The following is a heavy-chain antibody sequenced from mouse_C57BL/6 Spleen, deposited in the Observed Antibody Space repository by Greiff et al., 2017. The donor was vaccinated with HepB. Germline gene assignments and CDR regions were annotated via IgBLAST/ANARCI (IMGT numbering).Heavy chain of an antibody. CDR3: ARSFITTVPFDY. Sequence: QVQLKESGPELVKPGASVKISCKASGYAFSSSWMNWVKQRPGKGLDWIGRIYPGDGDTNYNGKFKGKATLTADKSSSTAYMQLSSLTSEDSAVYFCARSFITTVPFDYWGQGTTLTVSS. D-gene: IGHD1-1*01. J-gene: IGHJ2*01. CDR2: IYPGDGDT. CDR1: GYAFSSSW. V-gene: IGHV1-82*01.